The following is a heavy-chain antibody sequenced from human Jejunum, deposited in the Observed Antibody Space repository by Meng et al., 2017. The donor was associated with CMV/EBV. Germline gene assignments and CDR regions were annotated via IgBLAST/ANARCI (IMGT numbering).Heavy chain of an antibody. CDR3: ARDTGGGNYCFDF. D-gene: IGHD4-23*01. CDR1: GYTFTTYY. CDR2: FNPSSERT. J-gene: IGHJ4*02. Sequence: SGYTFTTYYIHWVRQAPGQGLEWMGTFNPSSERTSYAQKFQGRVTMTRDTSTSTFYMELSSLRSEDTAVYFCARDTGGGNYCFDFWGQGTLVTVSS. V-gene: IGHV1-46*01.